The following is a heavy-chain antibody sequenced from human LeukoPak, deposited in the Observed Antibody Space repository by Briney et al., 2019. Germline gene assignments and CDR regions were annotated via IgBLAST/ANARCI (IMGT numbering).Heavy chain of an antibody. D-gene: IGHD6-6*01. CDR2: ISSSGSTI. CDR1: GFTFSSYE. V-gene: IGHV3-48*03. Sequence: GGSLRLSCAASGFTFSSYEMNWVRQAPGKGLEWVSYISSSGSTIYYADSVKGRFTISRDNAKNSLYLQMNSLRAEDTAVYYCARAYSSSSSLNAFDIWGQGTMVTVSS. J-gene: IGHJ3*02. CDR3: ARAYSSSSSLNAFDI.